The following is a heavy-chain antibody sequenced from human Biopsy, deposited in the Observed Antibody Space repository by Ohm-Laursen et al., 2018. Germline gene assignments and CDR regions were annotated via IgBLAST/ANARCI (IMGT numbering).Heavy chain of an antibody. CDR1: GFTSQDHA. CDR3: ARLGELHGLWYFDF. V-gene: IGHV3-9*02. CDR2: ISWNSGSI. J-gene: IGHJ4*02. Sequence: SLRLSCAASGFTSQDHAMHWVRQAPGKGLEWVSGISWNSGSINYAVSVQGRFTISRDNAKNPLYLQMNSLRVEDTALYFCARLGELHGLWYFDFWGQGALVTVSS. D-gene: IGHD2-21*01.